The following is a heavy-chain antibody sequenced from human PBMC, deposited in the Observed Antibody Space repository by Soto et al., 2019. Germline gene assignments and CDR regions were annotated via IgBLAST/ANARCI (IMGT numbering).Heavy chain of an antibody. V-gene: IGHV4-30-4*01. CDR3: ASYSMGYDFWSGSPYYYYGMDV. J-gene: IGHJ6*02. Sequence: PSGTLSLACAVSGGSVSIGDDDWCWIRQPPGKGLEWIGYIYYSGSTYYNPSLKSRVTISVDTSKNQFSLKLSSVTAADTAVYYCASYSMGYDFWSGSPYYYYGMDVWGQGTTVTVSS. D-gene: IGHD3-3*01. CDR2: IYYSGST. CDR1: GGSVSIGDDD.